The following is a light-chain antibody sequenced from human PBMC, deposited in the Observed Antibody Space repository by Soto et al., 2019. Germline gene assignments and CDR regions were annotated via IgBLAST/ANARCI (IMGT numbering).Light chain of an antibody. CDR1: QTISSW. CDR3: HQSHSYPYT. CDR2: KAS. V-gene: IGKV1-5*03. Sequence: DIQMTQSPSTLSASVGDRVTITCRASQTISSWLAWYQQKPGKAPMLLIYKASSLKSGVPSRFSGSGSGTEFTLTTSSLQPDDFATEYCHQSHSYPYTFGQGTKLEIK. J-gene: IGKJ2*01.